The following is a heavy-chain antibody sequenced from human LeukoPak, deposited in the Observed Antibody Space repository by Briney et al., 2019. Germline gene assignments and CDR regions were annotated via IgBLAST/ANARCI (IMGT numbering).Heavy chain of an antibody. CDR1: GFTFSSYG. V-gene: IGHV3-33*01. CDR3: ARGVATVTTDY. Sequence: PGGSLRLSCAASGFTFSSYGMHWVRQAPGKGLEWVAVIWYDGSNKYYADSVKGRFTVSRDNSKNTLYLQMNSLRAEDTAVYYCARGVATVTTDYWGQGTLVTVSS. CDR2: IWYDGSNK. D-gene: IGHD4-17*01. J-gene: IGHJ4*02.